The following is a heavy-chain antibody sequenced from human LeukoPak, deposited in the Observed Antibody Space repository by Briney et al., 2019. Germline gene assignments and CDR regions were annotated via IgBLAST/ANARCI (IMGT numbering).Heavy chain of an antibody. V-gene: IGHV1-2*02. D-gene: IGHD2-2*01. CDR1: GYTFTGYY. CDR3: ARVVPAALSLDY. CDR2: INPNSGGT. Sequence: ASVKVSCKASGYTFTGYYMHWVRQAPGQGLEWMGWINPNSGGTDYAQKFQGRVTMTRDTSISTAYMELSRLRSDDTAVYYCARVVPAALSLDYWGQGTLVAVSS. J-gene: IGHJ4*02.